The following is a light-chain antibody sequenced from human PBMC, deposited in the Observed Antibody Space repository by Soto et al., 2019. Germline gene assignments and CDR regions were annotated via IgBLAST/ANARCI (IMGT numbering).Light chain of an antibody. J-gene: IGLJ2*01. CDR3: AAWDDSLNGHVV. Sequence: QAVVTQPPSASGTPEQRLSISCSGNNSNIGKNTVNWYQQLPRTAPKLLIYSNSQRPSGVPDRFSGSKSGTSASLAISGLQSEDEADYYCAAWDDSLNGHVVFGGGTQLTVL. V-gene: IGLV1-44*01. CDR2: SNS. CDR1: NSNIGKNT.